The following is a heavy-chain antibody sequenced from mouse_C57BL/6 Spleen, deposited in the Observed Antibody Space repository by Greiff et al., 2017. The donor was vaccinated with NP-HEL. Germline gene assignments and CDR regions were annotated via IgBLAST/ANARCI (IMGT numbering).Heavy chain of an antibody. CDR1: GFTFTDYY. D-gene: IGHD2-3*01. J-gene: IGHJ3*01. V-gene: IGHV7-3*01. Sequence: DVKLVESGGGLVQPGGSLSLSCAASGFTFTDYYMSWVRQPPGKALEWLGFIRNKANGYTTEYSASVKGRFTISRDNSQSILYLQMNALRAEDSATYYCARSHDGPAWFAYWGQGTLVTVSA. CDR3: ARSHDGPAWFAY. CDR2: IRNKANGYTT.